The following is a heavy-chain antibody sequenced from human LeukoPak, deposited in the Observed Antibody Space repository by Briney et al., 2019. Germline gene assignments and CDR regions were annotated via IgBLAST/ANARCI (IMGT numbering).Heavy chain of an antibody. CDR1: GGSISSYY. CDR3: ARGFSRASGKWFDP. CDR2: IYYSGST. Sequence: SETLSLTCTVSGGSISSYYWSWIRQPPGKGLEWIGYIYYSGSTNYNPSLKSRVTISVDTFKNQFSLKLSSVTAADTAVYYCARGFSRASGKWFDPWGQGTPVTVSS. V-gene: IGHV4-59*01. D-gene: IGHD3-10*01. J-gene: IGHJ5*02.